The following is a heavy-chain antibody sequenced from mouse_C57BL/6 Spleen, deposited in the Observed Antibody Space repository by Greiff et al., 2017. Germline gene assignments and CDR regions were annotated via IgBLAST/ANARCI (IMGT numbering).Heavy chain of an antibody. CDR1: GFSLSTSGMG. CDR3: ARKGNWDYFDY. Sequence: QVTLKVCGPGILQSSQTLSLTCSFSGFSLSTSGMGVSWIRQPSGKGLEWLAHIYWDDDKRYNPSLKSRLTISKDTSRNHVFLKITSVDTADTATYYCARKGNWDYFDYWGQGTTLTVSS. J-gene: IGHJ2*01. D-gene: IGHD4-1*01. CDR2: IYWDDDK. V-gene: IGHV8-12*01.